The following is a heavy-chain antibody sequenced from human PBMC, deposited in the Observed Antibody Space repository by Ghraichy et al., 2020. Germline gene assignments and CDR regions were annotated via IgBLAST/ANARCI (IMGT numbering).Heavy chain of an antibody. CDR1: GFTFSTHA. CDR3: ANGNSASLFDH. J-gene: IGHJ5*02. D-gene: IGHD6-13*01. V-gene: IGHV3-23*01. Sequence: GVLNISCAASGFTFSTHAMTWVRQAPGKGLEWVSGISGSGRSTYYTDSLQGRFTISRDNSKNTVYLHMNSLRAEDTAVYYCANGNSASLFDHWGRGTLVTVSS. CDR2: ISGSGRST.